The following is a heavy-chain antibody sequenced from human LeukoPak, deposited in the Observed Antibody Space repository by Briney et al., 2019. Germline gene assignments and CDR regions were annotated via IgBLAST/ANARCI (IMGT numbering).Heavy chain of an antibody. V-gene: IGHV4-39*07. CDR1: GDSISSSPYY. Sequence: SETLSLTCTVSGDSISSSPYYWGWIRQPPGKGLEWIGEINHSGSTNYNTSLKSRVTISVDTSKNQFSLKLSSVTAADTAVYYCARRVWWFGEYSPGYMDVWGKGTTVTISS. J-gene: IGHJ6*03. D-gene: IGHD3-10*01. CDR3: ARRVWWFGEYSPGYMDV. CDR2: INHSGST.